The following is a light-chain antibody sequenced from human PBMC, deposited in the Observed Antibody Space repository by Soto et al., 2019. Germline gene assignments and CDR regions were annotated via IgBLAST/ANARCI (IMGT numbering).Light chain of an antibody. CDR3: QTWGTGIQV. CDR1: SEHSSYA. Sequence: QPVLTQSPSASASLGASVKLTCTLSSEHSSYAIAWHQQQPEKGPRYLMKVSSDGSHIKGDGIPDRFSGASSGAERYLSISSLQSEDEADYYCQTWGTGIQVFGGGTQLTVL. J-gene: IGLJ7*01. CDR2: VSSDGSH. V-gene: IGLV4-69*01.